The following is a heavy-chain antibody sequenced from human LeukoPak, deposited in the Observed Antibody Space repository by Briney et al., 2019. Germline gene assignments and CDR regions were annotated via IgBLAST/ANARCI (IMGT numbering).Heavy chain of an antibody. Sequence: ASVKVSCTTSGYTFIGYDINWVRQAPGQGLEWMGWMKSNSGDTHFAQKFQGRLTMTRNTSISTAFMELSSLRSEDTAVYYCARGEYSSSWYPLDYWGQGSLVTVSS. CDR1: GYTFIGYD. CDR2: MKSNSGDT. D-gene: IGHD6-13*01. V-gene: IGHV1-8*01. J-gene: IGHJ4*02. CDR3: ARGEYSSSWYPLDY.